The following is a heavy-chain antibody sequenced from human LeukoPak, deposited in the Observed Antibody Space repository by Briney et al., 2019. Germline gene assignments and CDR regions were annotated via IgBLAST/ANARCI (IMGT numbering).Heavy chain of an antibody. CDR1: GGSIFSYY. J-gene: IGHJ4*02. Sequence: PSETLSLTCTVSGGSIFSYYWSWIRQPPGKGLEWRGYIYYSGSTNYNPSLKSRVTMSVDTSKNQFSLKLSSVTAADTAVYYCARHLDYYGSGSYEYWGQGTLVTVSS. V-gene: IGHV4-59*08. D-gene: IGHD3-10*01. CDR3: ARHLDYYGSGSYEY. CDR2: IYYSGST.